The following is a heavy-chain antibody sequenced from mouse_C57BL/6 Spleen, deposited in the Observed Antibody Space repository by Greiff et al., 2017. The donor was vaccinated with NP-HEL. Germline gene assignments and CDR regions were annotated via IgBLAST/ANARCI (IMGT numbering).Heavy chain of an antibody. CDR3: ARLSYYDYDWFAY. Sequence: DVQLVESGGDLVKPGGSLKLSCAASGFTFSSYGMSWVRQTPDKRLEWVATISSGGSYTYYPDSVKGRFTISRDNAKNTLYLQMSSLKSEDTAMYYCARLSYYDYDWFAYWGQGTLVTVSA. D-gene: IGHD2-4*01. CDR2: ISSGGSYT. J-gene: IGHJ3*01. V-gene: IGHV5-6*01. CDR1: GFTFSSYG.